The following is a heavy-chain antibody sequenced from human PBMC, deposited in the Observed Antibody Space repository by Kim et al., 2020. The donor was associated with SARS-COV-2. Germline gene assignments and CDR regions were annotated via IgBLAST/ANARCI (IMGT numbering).Heavy chain of an antibody. J-gene: IGHJ5*02. CDR2: ISAYNGNT. D-gene: IGHD2-15*01. CDR1: GYTFTSYG. Sequence: ASVKVSCKASGYTFTSYGISWVRQAPGQGLEWMGWISAYNGNTNYAQKLQGRVTMTTDTSTSTAYMELRSLRSDDTAVYYCSREGGGYCSGGSCYSGSWFDPWGQGTLVTVSS. V-gene: IGHV1-18*01. CDR3: SREGGGYCSGGSCYSGSWFDP.